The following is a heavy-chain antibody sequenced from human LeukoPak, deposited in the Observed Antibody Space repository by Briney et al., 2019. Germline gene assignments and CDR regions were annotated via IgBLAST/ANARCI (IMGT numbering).Heavy chain of an antibody. Sequence: SETLSLTCTVSGGSISSYYWSWIRQPPGKGLEWIGYIYYSGSTNYNPSLKSRVTISVDTSKNQISLKLSSVTAADTAVYYCARVETVLWFGELDHPMNWFDPWGQGTLVTVSS. D-gene: IGHD3-10*01. V-gene: IGHV4-59*01. CDR1: GGSISSYY. J-gene: IGHJ5*02. CDR3: ARVETVLWFGELDHPMNWFDP. CDR2: IYYSGST.